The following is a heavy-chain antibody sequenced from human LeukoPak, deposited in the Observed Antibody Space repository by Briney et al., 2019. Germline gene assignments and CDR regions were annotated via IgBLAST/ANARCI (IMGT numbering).Heavy chain of an antibody. CDR1: GYTFTSYG. Sequence: ASVKVSCKASGYTFTSYGIGWVRQAPGQGLEWMGWISAYNGNTNYAQKLQGRVTMTTDTSTSAAYMELRSLRSDDTAVYYCARGGEWLSPYYYMDVWGKGTTVTVSS. CDR3: ARGGEWLSPYYYMDV. D-gene: IGHD3-3*01. CDR2: ISAYNGNT. J-gene: IGHJ6*03. V-gene: IGHV1-18*01.